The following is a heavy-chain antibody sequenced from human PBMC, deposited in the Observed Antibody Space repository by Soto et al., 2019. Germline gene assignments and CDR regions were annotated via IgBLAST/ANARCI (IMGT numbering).Heavy chain of an antibody. J-gene: IGHJ4*02. CDR3: ARQIYDSDTGPNFQYYFDS. D-gene: IGHD3-22*01. V-gene: IGHV5-10-1*01. CDR2: IDPRDSQT. Sequence: PGESLKISCKGSGYSFAGYWITWVRQKPGKGLEWMGRIDPRDSQTYYSPSFRGHVTISVTKSITTVFLQWSGLRASDTAMYYCARQIYDSDTGPNFQYYFDSWGQGTPVTVSS. CDR1: GYSFAGYW.